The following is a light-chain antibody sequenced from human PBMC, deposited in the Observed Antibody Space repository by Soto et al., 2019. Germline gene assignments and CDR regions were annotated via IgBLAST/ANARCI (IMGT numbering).Light chain of an antibody. CDR2: GAS. Sequence: ESFLTHSPGTLSLSPGERATLSCSARQSVSSSYLDWYQPKPAPAPRILIYGASTTATAIPDRFSGSGSGTDFTLTIRRLEPEDFAVYYCQQYGSSPITFGQGTRLEIK. CDR3: QQYGSSPIT. V-gene: IGKV3-20*01. CDR1: QSVSSSY. J-gene: IGKJ5*01.